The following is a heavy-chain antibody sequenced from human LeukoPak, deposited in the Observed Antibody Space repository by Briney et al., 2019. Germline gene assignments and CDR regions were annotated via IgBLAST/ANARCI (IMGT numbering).Heavy chain of an antibody. D-gene: IGHD3-9*01. CDR3: ARDGTPVLRYFDWLGETGPMDV. J-gene: IGHJ6*02. V-gene: IGHV3-53*05. CDR2: IYSGGST. CDR1: GFTVSRNY. Sequence: GKSLRLSCAASGFTVSRNYMSWVRQAPGKGLEWVSVIYSGGSTYYADSAKGRLTISRDNSKNTLYLQMNSLRAEDTAVYYCARDGTPVLRYFDWLGETGPMDVWGQGTTATVSS.